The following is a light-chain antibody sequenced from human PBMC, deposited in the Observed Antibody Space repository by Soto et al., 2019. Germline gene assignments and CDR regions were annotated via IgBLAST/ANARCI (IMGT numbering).Light chain of an antibody. J-gene: IGLJ1*01. CDR2: DVS. Sequence: QSALTQPASVSGSPGQSITISCTGTSSDVGGYNYVSWYQQFPGKAPKLMIYDVSNRPSGVSNRFSGSKSGNTASLTVSGRQAEDEADYYCSSYTTSNTYLFGTGTKVTVL. CDR3: SSYTTSNTYL. V-gene: IGLV2-14*01. CDR1: SSDVGGYNY.